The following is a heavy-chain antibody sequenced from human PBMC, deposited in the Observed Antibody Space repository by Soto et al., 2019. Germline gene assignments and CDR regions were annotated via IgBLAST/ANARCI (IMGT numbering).Heavy chain of an antibody. CDR3: ARREVGTTLDFDY. D-gene: IGHD1-26*01. CDR2: ISAYNGNT. Sequence: QVQLVQSGAEVKKPGASVKVSCKASGYTFSSYGISWVRQAPGQGLEWMGWISAYNGNTMYAQKVQGRVTMTTDTSPSTAYMELRSLRSGDTAVYGGARREVGTTLDFDYWGQGTLVTVSS. J-gene: IGHJ4*02. CDR1: GYTFSSYG. V-gene: IGHV1-18*01.